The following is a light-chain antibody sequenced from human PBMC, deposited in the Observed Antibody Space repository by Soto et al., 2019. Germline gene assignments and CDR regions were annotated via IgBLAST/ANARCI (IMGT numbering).Light chain of an antibody. CDR1: QTVTRNY. Sequence: EIVLTQSPGTLSLSLGERATFSCRASQTVTRNYLAWYQHKPGQAPRLLLYDASTRATGIPDRFSGSGSGTDFTLTISRLEPEDFAVYYCQQYGSVSVTFGQGTRLENK. CDR3: QQYGSVSVT. CDR2: DAS. J-gene: IGKJ5*01. V-gene: IGKV3-20*01.